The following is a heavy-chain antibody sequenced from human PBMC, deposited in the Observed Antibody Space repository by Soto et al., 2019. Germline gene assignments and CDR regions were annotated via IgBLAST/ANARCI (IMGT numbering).Heavy chain of an antibody. CDR2: IYYSGST. Sequence: SETLSLTCTVSGGSISSYYWSWIRQPPGKGLEWIGYIYYSGSTNYNPSLKSRVTISVDTSKNQFSLKLSSVTAADTAVYYCARVRRYCSSTSCHGGAYYYMDVWGKGTTVTVSS. D-gene: IGHD2-2*01. V-gene: IGHV4-59*01. J-gene: IGHJ6*03. CDR1: GGSISSYY. CDR3: ARVRRYCSSTSCHGGAYYYMDV.